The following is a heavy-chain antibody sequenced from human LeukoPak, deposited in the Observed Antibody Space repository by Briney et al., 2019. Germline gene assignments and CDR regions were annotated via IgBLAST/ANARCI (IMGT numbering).Heavy chain of an antibody. J-gene: IGHJ3*02. CDR3: AKDLYCSSTSCPPDAFDI. CDR2: IRYDGSNK. V-gene: IGHV3-30*02. D-gene: IGHD2-2*01. Sequence: GGSLRLSCAASGFTFSSYGMHWVRQAPGKGLEWVAFIRYDGSNKYYADSVKGRFTISRDDSKNTLYLQMNSLRAEDTAVYYCAKDLYCSSTSCPPDAFDIWGQGTMVTVSS. CDR1: GFTFSSYG.